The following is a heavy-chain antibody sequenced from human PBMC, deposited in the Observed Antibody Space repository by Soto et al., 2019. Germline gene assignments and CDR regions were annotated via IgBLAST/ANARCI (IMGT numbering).Heavy chain of an antibody. CDR3: ARGQNTAMAN. V-gene: IGHV3-74*01. J-gene: IGHJ4*02. CDR2: VNTDGGTA. Sequence: EVQLVESGGGLVQPGGSLRLSCAASGFTFSNYWMHWVRQAPGKGLVWVSRVNTDGGTASYADSVKGRFTISRDNARNTLYLQMNSLRAEDTAGYYCARGQNTAMANWGQGTLVTVSS. CDR1: GFTFSNYW. D-gene: IGHD5-18*01.